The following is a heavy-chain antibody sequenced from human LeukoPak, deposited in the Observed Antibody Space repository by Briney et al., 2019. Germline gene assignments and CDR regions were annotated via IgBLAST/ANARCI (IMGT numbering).Heavy chain of an antibody. J-gene: IGHJ3*02. CDR1: GDSISSYY. V-gene: IGHV4-59*01. D-gene: IGHD2-21*01. CDR2: IYYSGST. Sequence: SETLSLTCTVSGDSISSYYWTWIRQPPGKGLEWIGYIYYSGSTNYIPSLKIRVTMSVDTSKNQFSLKLSSVTAADTAMYYCARGLSGYSGGDDAFDIWGQGTMVAVSS. CDR3: ARGLSGYSGGDDAFDI.